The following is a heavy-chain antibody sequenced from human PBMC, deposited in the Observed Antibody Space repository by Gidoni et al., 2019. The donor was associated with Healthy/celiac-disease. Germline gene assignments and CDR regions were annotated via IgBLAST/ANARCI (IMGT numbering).Heavy chain of an antibody. V-gene: IGHV3-30*18. CDR2: ISYDGSNK. CDR1: GFTFTSYC. D-gene: IGHD5-12*01. J-gene: IGHJ6*02. CDR3: AKEGGYSGYHRTDYYYYGMDV. Sequence: QVQLVASAGGVVQPGRSLRLSCAASGFTFTSYCMHWVSQGPGKGLEWVAVISYDGSNKYYADSVKGRFTISRDNSKNTLYLQMNSLRAEDTAVYYCAKEGGYSGYHRTDYYYYGMDVWGQGTTVTVSS.